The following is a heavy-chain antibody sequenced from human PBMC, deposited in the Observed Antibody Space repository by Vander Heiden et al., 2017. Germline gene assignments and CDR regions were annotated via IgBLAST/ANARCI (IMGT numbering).Heavy chain of an antibody. CDR3: ARAGMEVATIWESLDY. CDR1: GFTFSNYN. Sequence: EVQLVESGGGLLKPGGSLRLSCAASGFTFSNYNMHWVRQAPGKGLEWVSSISSSSNYRYYADSVKGRFTISRDNAKNSLYLQMNSLRAEDTAVYYCARAGMEVATIWESLDYWGQGTLVTVSS. D-gene: IGHD5-12*01. V-gene: IGHV3-21*01. CDR2: ISSSSNYR. J-gene: IGHJ4*02.